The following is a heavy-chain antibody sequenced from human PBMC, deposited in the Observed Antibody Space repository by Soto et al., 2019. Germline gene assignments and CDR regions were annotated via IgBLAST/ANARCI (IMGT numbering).Heavy chain of an antibody. J-gene: IGHJ4*02. D-gene: IGHD3-9*01. V-gene: IGHV1-18*01. CDR3: ARDEGGYDILTGYYKAHHFDY. Sequence: GASVKVSCKASGYTFTHFYITWVRQAPGQGLEWMGAISPHNFNTNYAQKFRGRVTLTTEKSTSTAYMDLRSLTSDDTAVYYCARDEGGYDILTGYYKAHHFDYWGQGVPVTVSS. CDR2: ISPHNFNT. CDR1: GYTFTHFY.